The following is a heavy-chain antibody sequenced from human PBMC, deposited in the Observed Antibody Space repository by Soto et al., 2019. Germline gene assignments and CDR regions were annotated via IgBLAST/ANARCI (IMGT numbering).Heavy chain of an antibody. D-gene: IGHD2-15*01. CDR1: GYTFTSYD. V-gene: IGHV1-8*01. CDR3: ARDASEVYCSGGSCYSASIWFDT. CDR2: MNPNSGNT. Sequence: ASLKVSCKASGYTFTSYDINWVRQATGQRLEWMGWMNPNSGNTGYAQKFQGRVTMTTDTSTRTAYMELRSLRSDDTAVYYCARDASEVYCSGGSCYSASIWFDTFCQEALLTISS. J-gene: IGHJ5*02.